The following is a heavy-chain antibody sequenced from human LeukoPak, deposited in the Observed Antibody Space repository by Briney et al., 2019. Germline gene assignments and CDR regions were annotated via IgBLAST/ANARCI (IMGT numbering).Heavy chain of an antibody. CDR2: IYFSGST. CDR1: GDSISSYY. V-gene: IGHV4-59*08. CDR3: ARYHSGAYRTSFDY. J-gene: IGHJ4*02. Sequence: PSETLSLTCTVSGDSISSYYWSWIRQPPGKGLEWTGYIYFSGSTNYNPSLKSRVTISVDTSKNQFSLKLSSVTAADTAVYYCARYHSGAYRTSFDYWGQGTLVTVSS. D-gene: IGHD5-12*01.